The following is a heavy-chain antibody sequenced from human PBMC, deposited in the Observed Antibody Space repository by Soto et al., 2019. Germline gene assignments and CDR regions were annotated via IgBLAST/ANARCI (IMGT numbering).Heavy chain of an antibody. Sequence: PWRSLRFGCEPWNCTFNSYHMPWVRQETGKGLEWVSGISAAGDPDYADSVEGRFTISRDNAENSFFRQMNSLTLGHTAVHYCARTTRDFYGLDVRGQGTPVTVFS. CDR3: ARTTRDFYGLDV. V-gene: IGHV3-13*05. J-gene: IGHJ6*01. CDR2: ISAAGDP. D-gene: IGHD2-2*01. CDR1: NCTFNSYH.